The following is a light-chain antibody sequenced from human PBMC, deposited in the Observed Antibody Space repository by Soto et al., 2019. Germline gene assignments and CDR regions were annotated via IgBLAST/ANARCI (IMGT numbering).Light chain of an antibody. CDR2: ATS. V-gene: IGKV1-39*01. Sequence: DIQMTQSPSSLSASVGDRVTITCRASQSISIYLNWYQQKAGKAPKLLIYATSNLNSGVPSRFSGSGSGTEFTLTISSLQPEDFATYYWQQSYTTPPRTFAQGTKVEIK. CDR1: QSISIY. J-gene: IGKJ1*01. CDR3: QQSYTTPPRT.